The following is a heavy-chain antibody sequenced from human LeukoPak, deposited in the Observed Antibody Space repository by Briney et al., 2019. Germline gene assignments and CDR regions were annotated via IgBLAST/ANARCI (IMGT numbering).Heavy chain of an antibody. Sequence: PSGTLSLTCTVSGDSISSDSDYWGWIRQPPGKGLEWIGSIHYSGSTYYNPSLKSRLTISVDTSMTHFSLRLTSMTAADTAFYYCARLTLGYCSTTSCLPDHWGQGTLVTVSS. CDR1: GDSISSDSDY. J-gene: IGHJ4*02. CDR2: IHYSGST. V-gene: IGHV4-39*07. D-gene: IGHD2-2*01. CDR3: ARLTLGYCSTTSCLPDH.